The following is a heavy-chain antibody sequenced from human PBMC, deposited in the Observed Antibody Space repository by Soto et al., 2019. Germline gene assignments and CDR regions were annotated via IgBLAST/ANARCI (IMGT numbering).Heavy chain of an antibody. J-gene: IGHJ4*02. V-gene: IGHV1-69*13. CDR1: GGTFSSYA. Sequence: SVKVSCKASGGTFSSYAISWVRQAPGQGLEWVGGIIPRFGTANYAQKFQGRVTITADESTSTAYMELSSLRSEDTAMYYCAKVKYDSSGYYRNFDYWGQGTLVTVSS. D-gene: IGHD3-22*01. CDR2: IIPRFGTA. CDR3: AKVKYDSSGYYRNFDY.